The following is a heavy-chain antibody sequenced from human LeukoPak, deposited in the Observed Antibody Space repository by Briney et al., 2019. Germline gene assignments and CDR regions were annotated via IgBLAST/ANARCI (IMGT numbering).Heavy chain of an antibody. CDR3: AKDPFGELTYYFDY. V-gene: IGHV3-11*01. J-gene: IGHJ4*02. CDR1: GFTFSDYY. CDR2: ISSSGSTI. Sequence: GGSLRLSCAASGFTFSDYYMSWIRQAPGKGLEWVSYISSSGSTIYYADSVKGRFTISRDNAKNSLYLQMNSLRAEDTAVYYCAKDPFGELTYYFDYWGQGTLVTVSS. D-gene: IGHD3-10*01.